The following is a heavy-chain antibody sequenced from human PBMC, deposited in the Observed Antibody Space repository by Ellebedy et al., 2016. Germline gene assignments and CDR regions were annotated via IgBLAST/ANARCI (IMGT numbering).Heavy chain of an antibody. Sequence: GGSLRLSCAASGFTLNNYAMTWIRQAAGEGPEWVSTITGDTATTYYADSVKGRFTISRDNSRNTLYLQMNSLRAEDTAVYYCARDDYDFWSGYVLDYYGMDVWGQGTTVTVSS. CDR1: GFTLNNYA. CDR2: ITGDTATT. V-gene: IGHV3-23*01. D-gene: IGHD3-3*01. J-gene: IGHJ6*02. CDR3: ARDDYDFWSGYVLDYYGMDV.